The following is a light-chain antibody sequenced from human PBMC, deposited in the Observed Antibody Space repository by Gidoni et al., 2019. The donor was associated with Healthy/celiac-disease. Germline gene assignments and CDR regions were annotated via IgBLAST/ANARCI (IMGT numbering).Light chain of an antibody. Sequence: EMVLTQSPATLSWSPGERATLSCRASQSVSSYLAWYQQQPGQAPRILIYYASNRATGIPARLSGSVSGTDFTLTISSLVPDDFAVYYCQQRSNWPPITFGQGTRLEIK. V-gene: IGKV3-11*01. CDR3: QQRSNWPPIT. J-gene: IGKJ5*01. CDR2: YAS. CDR1: QSVSSY.